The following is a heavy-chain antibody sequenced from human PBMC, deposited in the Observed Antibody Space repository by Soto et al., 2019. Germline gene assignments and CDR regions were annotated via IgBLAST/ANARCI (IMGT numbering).Heavy chain of an antibody. D-gene: IGHD1-1*01. Sequence: QVQLAESGGGVVQPGSSLRLSCTASGFTFSRYAMNWVRQTPGKGLEWVALISYDGSKTTYAESARGRFTVSRDNSKTNFFWQMNSLRSEDTAVYYCEKARQQVEVSHWLDPWRQGTLVAVSS. CDR3: EKARQQVEVSHWLDP. V-gene: IGHV3-30*03. CDR1: GFTFSRYA. CDR2: ISYDGSKT. J-gene: IGHJ5*02.